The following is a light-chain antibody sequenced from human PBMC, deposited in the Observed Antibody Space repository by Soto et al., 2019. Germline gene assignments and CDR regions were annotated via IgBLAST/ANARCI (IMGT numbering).Light chain of an antibody. CDR3: QQLNRYPLT. V-gene: IGKV1-9*01. CDR1: QGISSY. Sequence: IQLTQSPSSLSASVGDRVTITCRASQGISSYLAWYQQKPGKAPKLLIYAASTLQSVVPSRFSGSGSVTDFNLTISSLQPEDFATYYCQQLNRYPLTFGGGTKVEIK. J-gene: IGKJ4*01. CDR2: AAS.